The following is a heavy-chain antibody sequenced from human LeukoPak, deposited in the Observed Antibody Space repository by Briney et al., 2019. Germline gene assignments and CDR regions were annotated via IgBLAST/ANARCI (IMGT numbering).Heavy chain of an antibody. CDR2: ISYDGSNK. CDR3: AKDVGTGWEPYYFDY. CDR1: GFTFSSYG. Sequence: PGGSLRLPCAASGFTFSSYGMHWVRQAPGKGLEWVAVISYDGSNKYYADSVKGRFTISRDNSKNTLYLQMNSLRAEDTAVYYCAKDVGTGWEPYYFDYWGQGTLVTVSS. V-gene: IGHV3-30*18. D-gene: IGHD6-19*01. J-gene: IGHJ4*02.